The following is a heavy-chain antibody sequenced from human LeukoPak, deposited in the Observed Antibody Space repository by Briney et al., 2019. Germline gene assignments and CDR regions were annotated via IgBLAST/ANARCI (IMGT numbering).Heavy chain of an antibody. CDR3: VRDFAGTGSLFDY. D-gene: IGHD3-10*01. CDR1: GLTLITYA. V-gene: IGHV3-30*04. CDR2: NSYDGSLK. J-gene: IGHJ4*02. Sequence: GGSLRLSCAASGLTLITYAMHWVRQAPGKELEWVAINSYDGSLKYCADSVSGRFTISRDNSRNTLYLQMSSLRAEDTAVYYCVRDFAGTGSLFDYWGQGTLVTVSS.